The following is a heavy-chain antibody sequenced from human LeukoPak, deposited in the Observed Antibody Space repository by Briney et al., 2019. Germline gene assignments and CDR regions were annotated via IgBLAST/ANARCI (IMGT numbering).Heavy chain of an antibody. CDR1: GLTFSSYA. D-gene: IGHD1-26*01. J-gene: IGHJ4*02. CDR2: ISGSGGNT. V-gene: IGHV3-23*01. CDR3: ARDLEGSYYFDY. Sequence: GGSLRLSCAASGLTFSSYAMNWVRQAPGKGLEWVSAISGSGGNTYYADSVKGRFTISRDNSKNTLYLQMNSLRAEDTAVYYCARDLEGSYYFDYWGQGTLVTVSS.